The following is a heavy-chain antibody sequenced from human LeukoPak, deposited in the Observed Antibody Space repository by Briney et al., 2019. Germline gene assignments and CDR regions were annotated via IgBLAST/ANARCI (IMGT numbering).Heavy chain of an antibody. CDR2: ISPIFGPP. Sequence: ASVKVSCKASGGTFSIYAMNWVRQAPGQGLEWMGRISPIFGPPTYAQEFQGRITIITDQSTNIAYMELSSLRSEDTAVYYCAREVQPHCSTTSCSGNYLGQGTLVTDSS. CDR3: AREVQPHCSTTSCSGNY. V-gene: IGHV1-69*05. J-gene: IGHJ4*02. CDR1: GGTFSIYA. D-gene: IGHD2-2*01.